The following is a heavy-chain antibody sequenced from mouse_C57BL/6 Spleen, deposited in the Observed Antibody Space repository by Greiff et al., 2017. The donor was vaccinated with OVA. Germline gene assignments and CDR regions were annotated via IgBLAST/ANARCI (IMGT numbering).Heavy chain of an antibody. CDR2: INPSTGGT. CDR1: GYSFTGYY. V-gene: IGHV1-42*01. Sequence: VQLQQSGPELVKPGASVKISCKASGYSFTGYYMNWVKQSPEKSLEWIGEINPSTGGTTYNQKFKAKATLTVDKSSSTAYMQLKSLTSEDSAVYYCARKMNSAYFDYWGQGTTLTVSS. D-gene: IGHD3-1*01. CDR3: ARKMNSAYFDY. J-gene: IGHJ2*01.